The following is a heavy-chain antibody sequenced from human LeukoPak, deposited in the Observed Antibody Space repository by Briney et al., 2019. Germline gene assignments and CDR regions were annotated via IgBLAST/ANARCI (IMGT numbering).Heavy chain of an antibody. CDR1: GFTFNNYA. V-gene: IGHV3-9*01. D-gene: IGHD3-3*01. Sequence: GGSLRLSCAASGFTFNNYAMNWVRQAPGKGLEWVSGISWNSGSIGYADSVKGRFTISRDDAKNSLYLQMNSLRAEDTALYYCAKDSTPYDFWSGYSDYWGQGTLVTVSS. CDR3: AKDSTPYDFWSGYSDY. J-gene: IGHJ4*02. CDR2: ISWNSGSI.